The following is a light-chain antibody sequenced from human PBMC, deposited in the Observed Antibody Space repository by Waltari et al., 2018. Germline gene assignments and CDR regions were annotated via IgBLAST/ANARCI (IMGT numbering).Light chain of an antibody. J-gene: IGKJ2*01. CDR1: RAITNY. V-gene: IGKV1-39*01. CDR2: AAS. Sequence: DIQMTQSPSSLSASVGDRVTITCRASRAITNYVNWYQQRPGLAPKLLIYAASTLQGGVPTRFSGSGSGTDFTLTISNLQPEDFATYFCQQSYSTPYTFGQGTKLDIK. CDR3: QQSYSTPYT.